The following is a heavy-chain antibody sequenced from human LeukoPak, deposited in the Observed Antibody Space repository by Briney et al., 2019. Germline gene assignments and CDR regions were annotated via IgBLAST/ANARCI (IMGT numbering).Heavy chain of an antibody. CDR2: IQYDGSNE. J-gene: IGHJ4*02. CDR3: ARDLILADNGGSSAHDY. V-gene: IGHV3-30*02. D-gene: IGHD2-15*01. Sequence: GGSLRLSCAASRFTFSSYGMHWVRQAPGKGLEWVAYIQYDGSNEQYADSVKGRFTVSRDNAKNSLYLQMSGLRAEDTAVYYCARDLILADNGGSSAHDYWGQGTLVTVSS. CDR1: RFTFSSYG.